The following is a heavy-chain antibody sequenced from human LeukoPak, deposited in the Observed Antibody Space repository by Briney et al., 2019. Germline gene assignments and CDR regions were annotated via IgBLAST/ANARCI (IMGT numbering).Heavy chain of an antibody. CDR3: ARGLRSSGWNMLDS. J-gene: IGHJ4*02. D-gene: IGHD6-19*01. V-gene: IGHV4-4*02. CDR1: DGSITTSKW. Sequence: SETLSLTCAVSDGSITTSKWWTWVRQAPGRGLEWIGEIWHSGDTNYNPSLQSPLTLSVDKSKSQFSLKLRSVTAADTAVYYCARGLRSSGWNMLDSWGRGVLVTVSS. CDR2: IWHSGDT.